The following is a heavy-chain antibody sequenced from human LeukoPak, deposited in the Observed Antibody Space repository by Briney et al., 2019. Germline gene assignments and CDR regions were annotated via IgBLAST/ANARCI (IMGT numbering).Heavy chain of an antibody. CDR3: ARDSLCGSGGSCYLFDY. V-gene: IGHV1-46*01. J-gene: IGHJ4*02. D-gene: IGHD2-15*01. CDR2: INPSGGST. Sequence: ASVKVSCKASGYTFTSYYMHWVRQAPGQGLEWMGIINPSGGSTSYAQKFQGRVTITADESTSTAYMELSSLRSEDTAVYYCARDSLCGSGGSCYLFDYWGQGTLVTVSS. CDR1: GYTFTSYY.